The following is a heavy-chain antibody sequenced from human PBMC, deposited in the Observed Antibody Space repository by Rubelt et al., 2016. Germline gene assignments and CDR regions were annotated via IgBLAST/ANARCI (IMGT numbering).Heavy chain of an antibody. D-gene: IGHD2/OR15-2a*01. CDR2: INHSGIT. Sequence: QVQLQESGPGLVKPSGTLSLTCAVSGGSIDRSTWWNWVRQSPGKGLEWIGEINHSGITNYNPSLKSRTTISVNKSKKKFSLKLSSVTAADTAVYFCANNKVLGEVLRDDAFDVWGQGTMVTVSS. J-gene: IGHJ3*01. V-gene: IGHV4-4*02. CDR1: GGSIDRSTW. CDR3: ANNKVLGEVLRDDAFDV.